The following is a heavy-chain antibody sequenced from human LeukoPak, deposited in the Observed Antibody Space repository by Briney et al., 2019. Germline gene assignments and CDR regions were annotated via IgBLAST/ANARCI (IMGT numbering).Heavy chain of an antibody. V-gene: IGHV1-69*06. CDR1: GGTFSSYA. Sequence: SVKVSCKASGGTFSSYAISWVRQAPGQGLEWMGGIIPIFGTATYAQKFQGRVTITADKSTSTAYMELSSLRSEDTAVYYCAKEGDTAMVEYFDYWGQGTLVTVSS. CDR2: IIPIFGTA. J-gene: IGHJ4*02. D-gene: IGHD5-18*01. CDR3: AKEGDTAMVEYFDY.